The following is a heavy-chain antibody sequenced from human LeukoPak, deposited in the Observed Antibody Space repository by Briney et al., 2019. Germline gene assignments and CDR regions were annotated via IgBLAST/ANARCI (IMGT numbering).Heavy chain of an antibody. CDR3: ARRQGCSSTSCPPDY. CDR2: IYPGDSDT. Sequence: GESLKISCKGSGYSFTNYWVGWVRQMPGKGLEWVGIIYPGDSDTRYSPSFQGQVTMSADKSINTAYLQWSSLKASDTAMYYCARRQGCSSTSCPPDYWGQGTLVTVSS. J-gene: IGHJ4*02. D-gene: IGHD2-2*01. V-gene: IGHV5-51*01. CDR1: GYSFTNYW.